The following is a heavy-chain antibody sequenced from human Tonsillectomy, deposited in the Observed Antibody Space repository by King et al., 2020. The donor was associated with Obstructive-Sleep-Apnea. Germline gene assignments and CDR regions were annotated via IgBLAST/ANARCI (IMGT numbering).Heavy chain of an antibody. CDR3: ARDHYSSSWSTHGYYYGMDV. CDR2: ISAYNGDT. Sequence: QLVQSGAEVKKPGASVRVSCKASGYTFTYYGISWVRQAPGQGLEWMGWISAYNGDTNYAQKFQGRVTVTTATSTGTAYMDLRSLRSDDTAVYFCARDHYSSSWSTHGYYYGMDVWGQGTTVTVSS. CDR1: GYTFTYYG. J-gene: IGHJ6*02. D-gene: IGHD6-13*01. V-gene: IGHV1-18*01.